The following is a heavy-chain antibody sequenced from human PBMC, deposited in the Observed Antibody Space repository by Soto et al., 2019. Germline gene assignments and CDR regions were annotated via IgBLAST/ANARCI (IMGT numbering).Heavy chain of an antibody. Sequence: QVQLQESGPGLVKPSQTLSLTCTVSGGSIKSNDDYWNWIRQHPEKGLEWIGYIYSSASTYYNPSLKRRVGRSEATSKNHFSLRLAYVTAADKAVYYSARAIRIVHLKGPTTDTFDIWGQGTLVSVSS. CDR1: GGSIKSNDDY. J-gene: IGHJ3*02. CDR2: IYSSAST. V-gene: IGHV4-31*03. D-gene: IGHD3-3*02. CDR3: ARAIRIVHLKGPTTDTFDI.